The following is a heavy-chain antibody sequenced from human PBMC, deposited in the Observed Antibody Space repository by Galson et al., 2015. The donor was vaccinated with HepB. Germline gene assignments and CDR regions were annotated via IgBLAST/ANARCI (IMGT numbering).Heavy chain of an antibody. J-gene: IGHJ4*02. D-gene: IGHD2-15*01. CDR2: IYYSGST. Sequence: TLSLTCAVSGASMRNSGYSGSWIRQPPGKGLEWIGYIYYSGSTHYTPSLKSRLTMSVDTSKNQVSLKLNSVTAADTAVYYCAGAEGFCSGGNCYGQGGYFDSWGQGTLITVSS. CDR3: AGAEGFCSGGNCYGQGGYFDS. CDR1: GASMRNSGYS. V-gene: IGHV4-30-4*07.